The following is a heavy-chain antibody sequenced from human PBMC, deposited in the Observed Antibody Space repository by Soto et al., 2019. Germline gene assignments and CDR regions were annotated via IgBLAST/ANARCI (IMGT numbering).Heavy chain of an antibody. Sequence: QLQLQESGPGLVKPSETLSLTCTVSGGSISSSSYYWGWIRQPPGKGLEWIGSIYYSGSTYYNPSLKSRVTISVDTSKNQFSLKLSSVTAADTAVYYCARHWNEENYYYYGMDVWGQGTTVTVSS. CDR3: ARHWNEENYYYYGMDV. J-gene: IGHJ6*02. CDR2: IYYSGST. CDR1: GGSISSSSYY. D-gene: IGHD1-1*01. V-gene: IGHV4-39*01.